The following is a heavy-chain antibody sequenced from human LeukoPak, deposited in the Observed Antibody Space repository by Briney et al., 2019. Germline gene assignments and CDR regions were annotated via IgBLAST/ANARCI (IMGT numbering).Heavy chain of an antibody. CDR3: AKKTLGETGSTWLDP. Sequence: PGGSLRLSCAASGFTFSTFAMSWVRQAPGKGPEWVTIISGTGGTTYYADSVKGRFTISRDNSKSMLFLEMNSLRAEDTAVYYCAKKTLGETGSTWLDPWGQGTLVTVSS. V-gene: IGHV3-23*01. J-gene: IGHJ5*02. CDR1: GFTFSTFA. CDR2: ISGTGGTT. D-gene: IGHD3-10*01.